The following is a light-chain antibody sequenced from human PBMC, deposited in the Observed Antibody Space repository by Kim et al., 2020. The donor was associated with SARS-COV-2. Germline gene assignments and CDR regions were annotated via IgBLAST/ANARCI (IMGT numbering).Light chain of an antibody. J-gene: IGLJ3*02. CDR2: GKN. Sequence: SSELTQDPAVSVALGQTVRITCQGDSLRSYYASWYQQKPGQAPVLVIYGKNNRPSGIPDRFSGSSSGNTASLTITGAQAEDEADYYCNSRDSSGNHSVFGAGTHLTVL. CDR3: NSRDSSGNHSV. CDR1: SLRSYY. V-gene: IGLV3-19*01.